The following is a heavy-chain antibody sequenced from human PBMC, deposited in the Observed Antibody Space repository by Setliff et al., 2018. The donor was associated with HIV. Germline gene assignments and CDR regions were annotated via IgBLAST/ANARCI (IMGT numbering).Heavy chain of an antibody. CDR2: IFYSGST. Sequence: ASETLSLTCTVSGGSVSTGNYYWNWIRLPPGKGLEWIGYIFYSGSTNYNPSFKSRVTISVDTSKNQFSLRLNSVTAADTAIYYCTRRGADSYYPRPLDVWGKGTTVTVSS. CDR3: TRRGADSYYPRPLDV. V-gene: IGHV4-61*01. CDR1: GGSVSTGNYY. D-gene: IGHD3-10*01. J-gene: IGHJ6*04.